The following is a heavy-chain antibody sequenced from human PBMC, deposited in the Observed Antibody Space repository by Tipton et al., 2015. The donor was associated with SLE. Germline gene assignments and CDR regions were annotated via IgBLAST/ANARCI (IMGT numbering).Heavy chain of an antibody. Sequence: TLSLTCTVSGGSISSYYWSWIRQPPGKGLEWIGYIYYSGSTYYNPSLKSRVTISVDTSKNQFSLKLSSVTAADTAVYYCARALYDYVWGSPHWFDPWGQGTLVTVSS. J-gene: IGHJ5*02. CDR1: GGSISSYY. CDR2: IYYSGST. CDR3: ARALYDYVWGSPHWFDP. V-gene: IGHV4-59*12. D-gene: IGHD3-16*01.